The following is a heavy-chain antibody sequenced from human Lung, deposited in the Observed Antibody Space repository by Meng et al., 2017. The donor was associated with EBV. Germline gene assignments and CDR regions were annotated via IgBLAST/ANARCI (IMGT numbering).Heavy chain of an antibody. CDR3: ARGGNFDP. D-gene: IGHD2/OR15-2a*01. Sequence: QVQLVQSGSRLKDTWAPGKVSRRPSGYTFTSYAINWGRQAPGQGPDWMGWIDPNTGNPTYDQGFTGRFVFPLDTSVSTAYLQINSLRADDTAVYYCARGGNFDPWGQGTLVTVSS. J-gene: IGHJ5*02. V-gene: IGHV7-4-1*02. CDR2: IDPNTGNP. CDR1: GYTFTSYA.